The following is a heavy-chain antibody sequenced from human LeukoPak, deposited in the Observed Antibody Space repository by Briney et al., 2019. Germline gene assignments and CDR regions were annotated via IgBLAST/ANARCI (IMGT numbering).Heavy chain of an antibody. V-gene: IGHV3-66*01. CDR1: GFTFSSNW. CDR3: ARVPYDSSGYGVFDY. CDR2: IYSGGGT. J-gene: IGHJ4*02. D-gene: IGHD3-22*01. Sequence: PGGSLRLSCAASGFTFSSNWMHWVRQAPGKGLEWVSVIYSGGGTYYADSVKGRFTISRDNSKNTLYLQMNSLRAEDTAVYYCARVPYDSSGYGVFDYWGQGTLVTVSS.